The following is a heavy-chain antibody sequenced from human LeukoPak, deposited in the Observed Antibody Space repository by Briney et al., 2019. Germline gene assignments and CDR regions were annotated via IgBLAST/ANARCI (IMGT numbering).Heavy chain of an antibody. CDR3: ARGGLTITMFGVDFIRNFDR. Sequence: GGSLRLSCAASDFAFSSYCMNWLRQPPGKGLEWVSSITSSGFIYYADSLKGRFTISRDSAENSLYLQMNSLTAEDTAVYYCARGGLTITMFGVDFIRNFDRWGQGTLVTVSS. V-gene: IGHV3-69-1*01. CDR1: DFAFSSYC. J-gene: IGHJ4*02. CDR2: ITSSGFI. D-gene: IGHD3-3*01.